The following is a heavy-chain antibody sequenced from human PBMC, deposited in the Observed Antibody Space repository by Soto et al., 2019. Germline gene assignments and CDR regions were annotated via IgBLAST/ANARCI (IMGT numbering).Heavy chain of an antibody. CDR1: GYSFSSYW. Sequence: ESLKISCKSSGYSFSSYWIALVRLMPGKGLEWMGSIYPDDSDTKYSPSFQGQVTISADKSISAAYLQWSSLKASDTAIYYCARNSLTGYYNYYYSMDVWGQGTTVTVSS. V-gene: IGHV5-51*01. D-gene: IGHD3-9*01. CDR3: ARNSLTGYYNYYYSMDV. CDR2: IYPDDSDT. J-gene: IGHJ6*02.